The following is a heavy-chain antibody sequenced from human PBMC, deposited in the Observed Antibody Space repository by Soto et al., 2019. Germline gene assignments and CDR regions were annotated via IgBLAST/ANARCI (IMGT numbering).Heavy chain of an antibody. CDR1: GGSISSGGYS. CDR3: AAGGGLPRYY. CDR2: IYHSGST. D-gene: IGHD5-12*01. Sequence: SETLSLTCAVSGGSISSGGYSWSWVRQPPGKGLEWIGYIYHSGSTYYNPSLKSRVTISVDRSKNQFSLKLSSVTAADTAVYYCAAGGGLPRYYWGQGTLVTVSS. J-gene: IGHJ4*02. V-gene: IGHV4-30-2*01.